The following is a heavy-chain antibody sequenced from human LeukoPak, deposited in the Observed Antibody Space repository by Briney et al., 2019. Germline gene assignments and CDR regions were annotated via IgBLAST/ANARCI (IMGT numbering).Heavy chain of an antibody. Sequence: GGSLRLSCAASGFTFDDYTIHWVRQAPGKRLEWVSLISWDGGSRYYADSVKGRFTISRDNSKNSLYLQMNSLRIEDTALYYCAKESDGGSFDIDYWGQGTLVTVSS. CDR3: AKESDGGSFDIDY. CDR2: ISWDGGSR. D-gene: IGHD1-26*01. J-gene: IGHJ4*02. V-gene: IGHV3-43*01. CDR1: GFTFDDYT.